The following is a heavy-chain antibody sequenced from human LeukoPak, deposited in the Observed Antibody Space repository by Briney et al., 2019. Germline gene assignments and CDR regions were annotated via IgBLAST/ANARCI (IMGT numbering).Heavy chain of an antibody. CDR1: GHTFTSYD. D-gene: IGHD2-2*01. V-gene: IGHV1-8*03. CDR3: ARGRSIVVVPAAMIGPGNNWFDP. CDR2: MNPNSGNT. Sequence: ASVKVSCKASGHTFTSYDINWVPQATGQGLEWMGWMNPNSGNTGYAQKFQGRVTITRNTSISTAYMELSSLRSEDTAVYYCARGRSIVVVPAAMIGPGNNWFDPWGQGTLVTVSS. J-gene: IGHJ5*02.